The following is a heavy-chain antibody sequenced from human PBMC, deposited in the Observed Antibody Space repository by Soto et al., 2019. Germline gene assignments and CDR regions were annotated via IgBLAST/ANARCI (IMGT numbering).Heavy chain of an antibody. Sequence: PGGSLRLSCAASGFTFSSYAMSWVRQAPGKGLEWVSAISGNGADTSYADSVKGRFTISRDNSKNTLYLQMNSLRAEDTAVYYCAKAYYYDSSGYYYKYYFDYWGQGTLVTVSS. CDR3: AKAYYYDSSGYYYKYYFDY. CDR1: GFTFSSYA. D-gene: IGHD3-22*01. CDR2: ISGNGADT. J-gene: IGHJ4*02. V-gene: IGHV3-23*01.